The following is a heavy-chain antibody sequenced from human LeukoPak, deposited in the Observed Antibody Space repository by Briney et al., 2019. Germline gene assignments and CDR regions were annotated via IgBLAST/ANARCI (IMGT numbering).Heavy chain of an antibody. V-gene: IGHV3-7*04. J-gene: IGHJ4*02. Sequence: GGSLRLSCAVSGFTFSNFWMSWVRQAPGRGLEWVANIHPEGNEKYHVESVKGRFTISRDNTKNLLFLQMNGLRVEDTAVYYRARGDDFSGDHWGQGTLVTVSS. CDR2: IHPEGNEK. CDR1: GFTFSNFW. D-gene: IGHD1-1*01. CDR3: ARGDDFSGDH.